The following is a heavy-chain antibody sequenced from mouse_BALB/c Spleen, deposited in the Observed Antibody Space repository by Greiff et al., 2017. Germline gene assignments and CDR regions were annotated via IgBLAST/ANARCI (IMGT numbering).Heavy chain of an antibody. V-gene: IGHV1-20*02. CDR1: GYSFTGYF. J-gene: IGHJ2*01. D-gene: IGHD2-4*01. CDR3: ARDMRYDYDNYFDY. CDR2: INPYNGDT. Sequence: VQLKESGPELVKPGASVKISCKASGYSFTGYFMNWVVQSHGKSLEWIGRINPYNGDTFYNQKFKGKATLTVDKSSSTAHMELRSLASEDSAVYYCARDMRYDYDNYFDYWGQGTTLTVSS.